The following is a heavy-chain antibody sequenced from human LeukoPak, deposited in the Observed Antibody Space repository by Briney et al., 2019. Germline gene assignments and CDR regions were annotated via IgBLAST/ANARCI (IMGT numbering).Heavy chain of an antibody. D-gene: IGHD3-3*01. CDR3: ARGEVWSGYYSNFDY. CDR2: IFYSGST. V-gene: IGHV4-39*07. Sequence: PSETLSLTCTVSGGSISTSNYYWGWIRQPPGKGLEWIGNIFYSGSTYYSPSLKSRVTISLDTSRNQFSLKLNSVTAADTAVYYCARGEVWSGYYSNFDYWGQGTLVTVSS. J-gene: IGHJ4*02. CDR1: GGSISTSNYY.